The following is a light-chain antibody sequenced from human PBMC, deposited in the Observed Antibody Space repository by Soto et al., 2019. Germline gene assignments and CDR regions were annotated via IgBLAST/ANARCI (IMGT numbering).Light chain of an antibody. CDR1: SSNIGGNS. J-gene: IGLJ1*01. CDR3: GSWDSSLSAYA. CDR2: DDN. Sequence: QSVLTQLPSVSAAPVQKVTISCSGSSSNIGGNSVSWYQQLPGTAPKLLSYDDNKRPSGIPDRFSCSKSGTSATLGITGFQTGDEADYYCGSWDSSLSAYAFGTGTKVTVL. V-gene: IGLV1-51*01.